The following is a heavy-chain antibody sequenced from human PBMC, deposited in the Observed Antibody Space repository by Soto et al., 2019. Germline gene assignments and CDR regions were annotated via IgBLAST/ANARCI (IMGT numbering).Heavy chain of an antibody. V-gene: IGHV3-53*01. CDR3: TRNHNYYDAYFY. D-gene: IGHD3-22*01. CDR2: IYSGSST. CDR1: GFTVSSYY. J-gene: IGHJ4*02. Sequence: EVQLVESGGGLIQPGGSLRLSCAASGFTVSSYYMSWVRQAPGKGLEWVSVIYSGSSTYYADSVKGRFTISRDNSKNTLYLQMNSLRADDTAVYYCTRNHNYYDAYFYWGQGTLVTVSS.